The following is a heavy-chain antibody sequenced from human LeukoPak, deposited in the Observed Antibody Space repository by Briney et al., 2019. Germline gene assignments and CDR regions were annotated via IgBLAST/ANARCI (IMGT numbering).Heavy chain of an antibody. CDR1: GGTFSSYA. V-gene: IGHV1-69*06. D-gene: IGHD2-15*01. Sequence: GASVKVSCKASGGTFSSYAISWVRQAPGQGLEWMGGIIPIFGTANYAQKFQGRVTITADKSTSTAYMELSSLRSEDTAVYYCARGPIGYCSGGSCYTGDDYYYYYMDVWGKGTTVTVSS. CDR3: ARGPIGYCSGGSCYTGDDYYYYYMDV. CDR2: IIPIFGTA. J-gene: IGHJ6*03.